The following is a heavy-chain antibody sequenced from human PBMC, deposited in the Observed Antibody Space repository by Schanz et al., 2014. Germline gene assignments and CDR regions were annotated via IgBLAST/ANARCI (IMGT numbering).Heavy chain of an antibody. Sequence: QVQLMQSGAEMKKPGASVKVSCKASGYTFTSNAISWVRQAPGQGLEWVGWISPYNGNTNYAQKVQGRVTLTTDTSTSTVYMELRSLTSDDTAVYYCARRAYSRSSVGNFDYWGLGTLVTVSS. CDR3: ARRAYSRSSVGNFDY. J-gene: IGHJ4*02. CDR2: ISPYNGNT. CDR1: GYTFTSNA. V-gene: IGHV1-18*01. D-gene: IGHD6-6*01.